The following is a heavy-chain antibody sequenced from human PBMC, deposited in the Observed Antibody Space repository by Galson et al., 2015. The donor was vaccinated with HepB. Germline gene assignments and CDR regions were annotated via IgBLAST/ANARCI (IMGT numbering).Heavy chain of an antibody. CDR2: ISSSSSYT. CDR3: ATSRSFTISGYGMDV. V-gene: IGHV3-11*03. CDR1: GFTFSDYY. J-gene: IGHJ6*02. Sequence: SLRLSCAASGFTFSDYYMTWIRQAPGKGLEWVSYISSSSSYTNYADSVKGRFTISRDNAKNSLYLQMNSLRAEDTAVYYCATSRSFTISGYGMDVWGQGTTVTVSS. D-gene: IGHD3-9*01.